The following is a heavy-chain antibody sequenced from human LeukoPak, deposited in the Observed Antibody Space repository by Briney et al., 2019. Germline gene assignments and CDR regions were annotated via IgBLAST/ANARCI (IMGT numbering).Heavy chain of an antibody. CDR1: GFTLSDHY. J-gene: IGHJ5*02. D-gene: IGHD3-22*01. Sequence: GGSPRLSCAASGFTLSDHYMDWVRQAPGKGLEWVGRTRNKANSYSTEYAASVKGRFTISRDESKNSLYLQMNSLKTEDTAVYYCARCSASPYYYGSSGYGLSSWFDPWGQGTLVTVSS. CDR3: ARCSASPYYYGSSGYGLSSWFDP. V-gene: IGHV3-72*01. CDR2: TRNKANSYST.